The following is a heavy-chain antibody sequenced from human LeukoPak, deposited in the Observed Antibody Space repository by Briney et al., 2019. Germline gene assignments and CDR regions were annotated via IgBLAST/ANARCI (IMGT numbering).Heavy chain of an antibody. D-gene: IGHD2-2*01. CDR3: AKYRGYCSSTSCLLFDY. V-gene: IGHV3-23*01. CDR2: ISGSGGST. Sequence: GGSLRLSCAASGFTFSSYAMSWVRQARGKGLEWVSAISGSGGSTYYADSVKGRFTISRDNSKNTLYLQMNSLRAEDTAVYYCAKYRGYCSSTSCLLFDYWGQGTLVTVSS. J-gene: IGHJ4*02. CDR1: GFTFSSYA.